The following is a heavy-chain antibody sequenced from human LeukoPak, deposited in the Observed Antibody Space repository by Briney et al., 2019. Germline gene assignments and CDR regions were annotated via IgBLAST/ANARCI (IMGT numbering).Heavy chain of an antibody. J-gene: IGHJ5*02. CDR1: GFTFSRYG. CDR3: AREVRYRAPVWFDP. Sequence: PGRSLRLSCAASGFTFSRYGMHWVRQAPGEGLEWVAVIWYDGSNKYYADSVKGRFTISRDNSKNTLYLQMNSLRAEDTAVYYCAREVRYRAPVWFDPWGQGTLVTVSS. V-gene: IGHV3-33*01. D-gene: IGHD1-1*01. CDR2: IWYDGSNK.